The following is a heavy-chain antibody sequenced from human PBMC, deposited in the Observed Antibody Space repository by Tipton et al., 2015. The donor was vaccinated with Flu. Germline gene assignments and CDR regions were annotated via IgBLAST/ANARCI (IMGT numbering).Heavy chain of an antibody. CDR2: IHRSGNT. J-gene: IGHJ5*02. D-gene: IGHD4-11*01. CDR1: GGFVSSYY. Sequence: TLSLTCTVSGGFVSSYYWGWIRQPPGKGLEWLGNIHRSGNTYYNSSLKSRVTISLDKSKNQFSLRLVSVTATDTAVYYCARRDYSNYVSEPKNWFDPWGQGILVTVSS. V-gene: IGHV4-59*04. CDR3: ARRDYSNYVSEPKNWFDP.